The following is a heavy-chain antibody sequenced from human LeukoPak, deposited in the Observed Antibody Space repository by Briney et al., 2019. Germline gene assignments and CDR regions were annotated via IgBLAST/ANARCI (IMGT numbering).Heavy chain of an antibody. CDR1: GGTFSSYA. CDR2: IIPIFGTA. CDR3: ARRYDILTGYYMANWFDP. Sequence: ASVKVSCKASGGTFSSYAINWVRQAPGQGLEWMGGIIPIFGTANYAQKFQGRATITADESTSTAYMELSSLRSEDTAVYYCARRYDILTGYYMANWFDPWGQGTLVTVSS. J-gene: IGHJ5*02. D-gene: IGHD3-9*01. V-gene: IGHV1-69*13.